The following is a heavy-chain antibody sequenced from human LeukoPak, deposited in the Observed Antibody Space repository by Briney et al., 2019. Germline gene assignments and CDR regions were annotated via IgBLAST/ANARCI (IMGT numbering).Heavy chain of an antibody. CDR3: AKDTRRYYYDSSGCAFDI. J-gene: IGHJ3*02. D-gene: IGHD3-22*01. Sequence: GRSLRLSCAASGFTFDDYAMHWVRQAPGKGLEWVSGISWNSGSIGYADSVKGRFTTSRDNAKNSLYLQMNSLRAEDMALYYCAKDTRRYYYDSSGCAFDIWGQGTMDTVSS. CDR2: ISWNSGSI. CDR1: GFTFDDYA. V-gene: IGHV3-9*03.